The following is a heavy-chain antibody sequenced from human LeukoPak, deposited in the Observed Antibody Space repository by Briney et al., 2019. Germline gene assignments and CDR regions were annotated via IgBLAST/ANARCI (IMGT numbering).Heavy chain of an antibody. D-gene: IGHD6-19*01. V-gene: IGHV3-23*01. CDR3: AKDHALAVAGTHYYYYGMDV. Sequence: GGSLRLSCAASGFTFSTYAMSWVRQAPGKGLEWVSAISGSGGSTYYADSVKGRFTISRDNSKNTLYLQMNSLRAEDTAVYYCAKDHALAVAGTHYYYYGMDVWGQGTTVTVSS. CDR2: ISGSGGST. CDR1: GFTFSTYA. J-gene: IGHJ6*02.